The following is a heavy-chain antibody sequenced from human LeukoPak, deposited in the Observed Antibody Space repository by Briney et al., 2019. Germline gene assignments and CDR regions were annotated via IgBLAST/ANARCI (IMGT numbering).Heavy chain of an antibody. J-gene: IGHJ3*02. V-gene: IGHV1-8*01. CDR3: ARDTVTMIVLVITIAAFDI. Sequence: GSVKVSCRASGDTFTSYDIKWGRQAPGQGREGMGWMNPNSGNTDYAQTLQGRVTMTTDTTTSTAYMELCSLRSDATAVYYCARDTVTMIVLVITIAAFDICGQGTMVTVSS. CDR1: GDTFTSYD. CDR2: MNPNSGNT. D-gene: IGHD3-22*01.